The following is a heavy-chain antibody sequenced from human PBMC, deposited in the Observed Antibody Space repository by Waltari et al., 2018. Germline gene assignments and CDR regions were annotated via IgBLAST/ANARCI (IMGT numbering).Heavy chain of an antibody. CDR1: GGSTSSRHYH. D-gene: IGHD2-2*01. Sequence: QLQLQESGPGLVKPSETLSLTCTASGGSTSSRHYHWDWLRQPPGKVLDGLGTVNNAGNTYYNPSLKSRVTVSADTSKTQFSLNLTSVTAADTAVYFCGRRRASFDYLDYWGQGILVTVSS. CDR3: GRRRASFDYLDY. J-gene: IGHJ4*02. CDR2: VNNAGNT. V-gene: IGHV4-39*01.